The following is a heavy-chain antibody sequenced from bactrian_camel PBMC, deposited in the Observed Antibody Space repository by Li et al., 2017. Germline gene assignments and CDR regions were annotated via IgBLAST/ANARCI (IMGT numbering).Heavy chain of an antibody. CDR2: IDSDGST. V-gene: IGHV3S53*01. Sequence: HVQLVESGGGSVQVGGSLRLSCAASGFTYSTTCMGWYRQAPGKEREGVATIDSDGSTRYADSVKGRFTLSKDNAKNTLYLQMNSLKPEDSAMYYCAADLARYCGAFSGFSARASWGQGTQVTVS. CDR3: AADLARYCGAFSGFSARAS. D-gene: IGHD2*01. J-gene: IGHJ4*01. CDR1: GFTYSTTC.